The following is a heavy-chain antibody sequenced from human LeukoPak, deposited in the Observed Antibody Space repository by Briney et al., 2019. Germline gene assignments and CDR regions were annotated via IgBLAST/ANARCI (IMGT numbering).Heavy chain of an antibody. CDR3: ARVGPWVNPDYYYYYMDV. Sequence: GGCLRLSCAASGFTISSYWMHWVRQGPGKGLVWVSRMNSDGSSTTYADSVKGRFTISRDNAKNTLYLQMNSLRAEDTAVYYCARVGPWVNPDYYYYYMDVWGKGTTVTVSS. D-gene: IGHD1-14*01. J-gene: IGHJ6*03. CDR2: MNSDGSST. CDR1: GFTISSYW. V-gene: IGHV3-74*01.